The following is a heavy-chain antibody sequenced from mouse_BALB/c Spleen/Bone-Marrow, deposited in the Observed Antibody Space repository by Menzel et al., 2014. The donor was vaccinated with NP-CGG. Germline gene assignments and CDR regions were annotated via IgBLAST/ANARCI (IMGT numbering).Heavy chain of an antibody. V-gene: IGHV5-6-2*01. CDR1: GFTFSSYY. J-gene: IGHJ4*01. CDR3: ARRGISASEGVGAMDY. D-gene: IGHD1-1*01. CDR2: IISNGGGT. Sequence: EVKLVESGGGLVKLGGSLKLSCAASGFTFSSYYMSWVRQTPEKRLELVAAIISNGGGTYYPDTMKGRFIISRDNAKNHLYLQMSSLKSEDTALYYCARRGISASEGVGAMDYWGQGTSVTVSS.